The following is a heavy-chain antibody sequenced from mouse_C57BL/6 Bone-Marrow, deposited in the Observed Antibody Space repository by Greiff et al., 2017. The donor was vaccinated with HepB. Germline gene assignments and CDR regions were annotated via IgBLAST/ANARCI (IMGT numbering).Heavy chain of an antibody. CDR3: AIGERRAWFAY. CDR1: GYTFTSYW. J-gene: IGHJ3*01. D-gene: IGHD2-12*01. V-gene: IGHV1-74*01. Sequence: QVQLQQPGAELVKPGASVKVSCKASGYTFTSYWMHWVKQRPGQGLEWIVRIHPSDSDTNYNQKFKGKATLTVDKSASTAYMQLSSLTSEDSAVYYCAIGERRAWFAYWGQGTRVTVSA. CDR2: IHPSDSDT.